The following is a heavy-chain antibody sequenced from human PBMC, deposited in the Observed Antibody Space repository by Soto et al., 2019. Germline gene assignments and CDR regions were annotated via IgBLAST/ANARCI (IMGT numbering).Heavy chain of an antibody. CDR2: ITGSGAGT. CDR1: RSTLSRYA. V-gene: IGHV3-23*01. D-gene: IGHD4-17*01. J-gene: IGHJ3*02. CDR3: TTDPNGDYLGAFDN. Sequence: GGSLRLSCAASRSTLSRYAMTWVRQGPGKGLEWVSSITGSGAGTYYADSVKGRFTISRDNSKNTLYLQLNSLRAEDTAVYYCTTDPNGDYLGAFDNWGQGTMVTVS.